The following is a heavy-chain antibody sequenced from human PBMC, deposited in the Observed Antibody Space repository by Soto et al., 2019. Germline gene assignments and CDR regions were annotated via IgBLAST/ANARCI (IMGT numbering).Heavy chain of an antibody. CDR2: IYYGRSA. CDR3: ALRSMAVVPEY. V-gene: IGHV4-61*08. J-gene: IGHJ4*02. Sequence: SETLSLTCTVSGGSISSGGYYWSWIRQHPGKGLEWIGYIYYGRSANYNPSLKSRVTLSVDTSTNQCSLTLSSMTAADTAVYYCALRSMAVVPEYWGQGTLVTVSS. D-gene: IGHD3-22*01. CDR1: GGSISSGGYY.